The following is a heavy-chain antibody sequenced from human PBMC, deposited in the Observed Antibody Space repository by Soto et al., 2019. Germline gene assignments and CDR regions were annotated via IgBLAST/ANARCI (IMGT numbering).Heavy chain of an antibody. CDR2: IYHSGST. D-gene: IGHD3-9*01. V-gene: IGHV4-4*02. CDR1: SGSISSSNW. J-gene: IGHJ6*02. Sequence: SETLSLTCAVSSGSISSSNWWSWVRQPPGKGLEWIGEIYHSGSTNYNPSLKSRVTISVDKSKNQFSLKLSSVTAADTAVYYCARVFYDILTGYPYYYGMDVWGQGTTVTVSS. CDR3: ARVFYDILTGYPYYYGMDV.